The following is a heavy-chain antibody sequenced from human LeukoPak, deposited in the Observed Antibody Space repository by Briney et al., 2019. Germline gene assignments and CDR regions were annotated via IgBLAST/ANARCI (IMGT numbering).Heavy chain of an antibody. V-gene: IGHV3-48*02. CDR1: GFTFSSYN. J-gene: IGHJ5*02. CDR3: ARLYGTYPGWFDP. Sequence: GGSLRLSCAASGFTFSSYNMNWVRQAPGKGLEWVSYISSGSSTIFYADSVKGRFTISRDNAKNSLYLQMNSLSDEDTAVYYCARLYGTYPGWFDPWGQGTLVTVSS. D-gene: IGHD4-17*01. CDR2: ISSGSSTI.